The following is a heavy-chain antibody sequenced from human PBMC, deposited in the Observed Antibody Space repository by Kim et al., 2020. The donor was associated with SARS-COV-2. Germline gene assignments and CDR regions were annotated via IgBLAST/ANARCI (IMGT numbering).Heavy chain of an antibody. CDR3: AKGDGRIAAASPREYFQH. J-gene: IGHJ1*01. V-gene: IGHV3-23*01. CDR2: ISGSGGST. CDR1: GFTFSSYA. D-gene: IGHD6-13*01. Sequence: GGSLRLSCAASGFTFSSYAMSWVRQAPGKGLEWVSAISGSGGSTYYADSVKGRFTISRDNSKNTLYLQMNSLRAEDTAVYYCAKGDGRIAAASPREYFQHWGQGTLVTVSS.